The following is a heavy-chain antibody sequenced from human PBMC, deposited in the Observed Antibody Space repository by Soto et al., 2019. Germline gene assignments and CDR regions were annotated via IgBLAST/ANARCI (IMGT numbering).Heavy chain of an antibody. CDR3: ARDRGPSSGYYPYWFDP. CDR1: GGTFSSYA. J-gene: IGHJ5*02. V-gene: IGHV1-69*12. D-gene: IGHD3-22*01. Sequence: QVQLVQSGAEVKKPGSSVKVSCKASGGTFSSYAITWVRQAPGQGPEWMGGIIPIFGTANYAQKYQGRVTITADESTSTAYVELSSLRSEDTAVYYCARDRGPSSGYYPYWFDPWGQGTLVTVSS. CDR2: IIPIFGTA.